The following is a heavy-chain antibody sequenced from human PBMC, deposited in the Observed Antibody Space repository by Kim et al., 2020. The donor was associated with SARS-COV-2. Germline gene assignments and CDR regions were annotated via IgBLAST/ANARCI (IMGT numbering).Heavy chain of an antibody. CDR2: INPYSGGT. D-gene: IGHD2-8*01. CDR3: ARDWRTSSSTYPYNWFDP. V-gene: IGHV1-2*06. Sequence: ASVKVSCKTSGYTFTAYYLHWVRQAPGQGLEWMGRINPYSGGTDYAQKVQGRVTMTRDTSISTAYMELTRLRSDDTAVYYCARDWRTSSSTYPYNWFDPWGQGTLVTVSS. J-gene: IGHJ5*02. CDR1: GYTFTAYY.